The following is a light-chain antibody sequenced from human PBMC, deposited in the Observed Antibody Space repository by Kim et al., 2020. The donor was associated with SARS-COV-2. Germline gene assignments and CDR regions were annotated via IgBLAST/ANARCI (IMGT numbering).Light chain of an antibody. CDR3: QQYGRSPYT. V-gene: IGKV3-20*01. Sequence: LSPGERATLSCRASQSVSSNSLGWYQQKPGQAPRLLIYGASTRAAVIPDRFSGSGSGTDFSLTISRLEPEDFAVYYCQQYGRSPYTFGQGTKLEI. J-gene: IGKJ2*01. CDR2: GAS. CDR1: QSVSSNS.